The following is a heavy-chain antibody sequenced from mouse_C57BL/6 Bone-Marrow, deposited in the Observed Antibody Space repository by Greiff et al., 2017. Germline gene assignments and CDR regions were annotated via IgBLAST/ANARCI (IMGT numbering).Heavy chain of an antibody. CDR3: ASRYGNYKGY. D-gene: IGHD2-1*01. CDR2: IYPRSGNT. J-gene: IGHJ2*01. V-gene: IGHV1-81*01. CDR1: GYTFTSYG. Sequence: QVHVKQSGAELARPGASVKLSCKASGYTFTSYGISWVKQRTGQGLEWIGEIYPRSGNTYYNEKFKGKATLTADKSSSTAYMELRSLTSEDSAVYFCASRYGNYKGYWGQGTTRTVSS.